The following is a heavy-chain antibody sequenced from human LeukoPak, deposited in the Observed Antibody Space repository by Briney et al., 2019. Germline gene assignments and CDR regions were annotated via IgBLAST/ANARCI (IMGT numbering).Heavy chain of an antibody. V-gene: IGHV3-23*01. J-gene: IGHJ4*02. Sequence: GGSLRLSCAASGFTFSSYAMSWVRQAPGKGLEWVSAISGSGGSTYHADSVKGRFTISRDNSKNTLYLQMNSLRAEDTAVYYCATSSTWYYFDYWGQGTLVTVSS. CDR3: ATSSTWYYFDY. CDR1: GFTFSSYA. D-gene: IGHD6-19*01. CDR2: ISGSGGST.